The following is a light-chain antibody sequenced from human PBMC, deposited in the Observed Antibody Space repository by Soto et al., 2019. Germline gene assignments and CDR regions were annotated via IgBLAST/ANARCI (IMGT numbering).Light chain of an antibody. CDR3: QEYNNYSKT. CDR2: EAS. Sequence: DIQMTRSASSLSASVGDRLTITFRASQSIANYLNWYQQRPGKAPKLLIYEASSLETGVPSRFSGSGSGTKFTLTISSLQPDDSATYYCQEYNNYSKTFGQGTKVDIK. V-gene: IGKV1-5*03. CDR1: QSIANY. J-gene: IGKJ1*01.